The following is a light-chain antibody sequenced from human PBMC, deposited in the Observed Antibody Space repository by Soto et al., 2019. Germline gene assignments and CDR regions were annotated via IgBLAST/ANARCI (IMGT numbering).Light chain of an antibody. CDR3: QQYSDSLYT. Sequence: EIVLTQSPGTLSLSPGERATLSCRASQSVSSYYLAWYQQKRGQAPRLLIYGASTRATGIPDRFSGSGSGTDFTLTISRLEPEDFAVYYCQQYSDSLYTFGQGTKLEIK. V-gene: IGKV3-20*01. J-gene: IGKJ2*01. CDR1: QSVSSYY. CDR2: GAS.